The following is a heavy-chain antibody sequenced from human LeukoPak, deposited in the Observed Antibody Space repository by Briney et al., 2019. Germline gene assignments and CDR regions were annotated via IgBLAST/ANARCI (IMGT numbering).Heavy chain of an antibody. CDR2: ISSSSSYI. CDR3: ARDRGSSWSYGMDV. D-gene: IGHD6-13*01. Sequence: GGSLRLSCAASGFTFSSYSMNWVRQAPGKGLEWVSSISSSSSYIYYADSVKGRFTISRDNAKNSLYLQMNSLRAEDTAVYYCARDRGSSWSYGMDVWGQGTTVTVSS. J-gene: IGHJ6*02. CDR1: GFTFSSYS. V-gene: IGHV3-21*01.